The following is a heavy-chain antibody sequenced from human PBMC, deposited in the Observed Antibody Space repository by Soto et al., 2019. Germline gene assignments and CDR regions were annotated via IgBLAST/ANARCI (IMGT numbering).Heavy chain of an antibody. D-gene: IGHD6-13*01. V-gene: IGHV1-24*01. CDR3: ATDIIAAAAIFGKYYYYGMDV. Sequence: ASVKVSCKASGGTFSSYAISWVRQAPGKGLEWMGGFDPEDGETIYAQKFQGRVTMTEDTSTDTAYMELSSLRSEDTAVYYCATDIIAAAAIFGKYYYYGMDVWGQGTTVTVSS. CDR1: GGTFSSYA. J-gene: IGHJ6*02. CDR2: FDPEDGET.